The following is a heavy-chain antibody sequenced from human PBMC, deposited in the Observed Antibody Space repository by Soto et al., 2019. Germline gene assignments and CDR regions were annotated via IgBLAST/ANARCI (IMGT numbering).Heavy chain of an antibody. CDR1: GYTFTSYD. Sequence: ASVKVSCKASGYTFTSYDINWVRQATGQGLEWMGWMNPNSGNTGYAQKFQGRVTMTRNTSISTAYMELSSLRSEDTAVYYCAREIYCGGDCYPRRIVAFDIWGQGTMVTV. D-gene: IGHD2-21*02. V-gene: IGHV1-8*01. CDR3: AREIYCGGDCYPRRIVAFDI. J-gene: IGHJ3*02. CDR2: MNPNSGNT.